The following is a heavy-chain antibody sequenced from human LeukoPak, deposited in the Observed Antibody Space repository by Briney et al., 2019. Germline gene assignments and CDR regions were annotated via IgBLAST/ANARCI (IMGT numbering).Heavy chain of an antibody. J-gene: IGHJ4*02. D-gene: IGHD6-19*01. Sequence: VASVKVSCKASGYTITSYHMQWVRQAPGQGLEWMGIINPSGGRTNYAEEFQGRVTMTRDTSTSTVYMELSSLRSEDTAVYYCGREEGQWLVKYWGQGTPVTVSS. V-gene: IGHV1-46*01. CDR2: INPSGGRT. CDR3: GREEGQWLVKY. CDR1: GYTITSYH.